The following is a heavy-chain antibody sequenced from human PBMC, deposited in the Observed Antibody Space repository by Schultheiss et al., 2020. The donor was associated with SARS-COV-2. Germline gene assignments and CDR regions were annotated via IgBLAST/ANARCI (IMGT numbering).Heavy chain of an antibody. D-gene: IGHD1-26*01. CDR2: ISSSSSYI. J-gene: IGHJ4*02. CDR3: ARVGATSYSDY. CDR1: GFTFSSYE. V-gene: IGHV3-21*01. Sequence: GALRLSCAASGFTFSSYEMNWVRQAPGKGLEWVSSISSSSSYIYYADSVKGRFTISRDNSKNTLYLQMNSLRAEDTAVYYCARVGATSYSDYWGQGTLVTVSS.